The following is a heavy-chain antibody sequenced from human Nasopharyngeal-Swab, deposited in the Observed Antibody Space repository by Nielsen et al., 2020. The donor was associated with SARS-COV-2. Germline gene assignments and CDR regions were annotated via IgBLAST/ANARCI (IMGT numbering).Heavy chain of an antibody. Sequence: WIRQPPGKGLEWVAVIWYDGSNKYYADSVKGRFTISRGNSKNTLYLQMNSLRAEDTAVYYCARDLATVTTTPGMDVWGQGTTVTVSS. CDR2: IWYDGSNK. J-gene: IGHJ6*02. D-gene: IGHD4-17*01. CDR3: ARDLATVTTTPGMDV. V-gene: IGHV3-33*01.